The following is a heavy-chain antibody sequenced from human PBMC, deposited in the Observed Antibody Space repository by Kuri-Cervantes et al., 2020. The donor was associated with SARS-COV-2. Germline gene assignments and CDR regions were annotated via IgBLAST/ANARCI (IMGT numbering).Heavy chain of an antibody. Sequence: ASVKVSCKASGYTFTGYYMHWVRQAPGQGLEWMGWINPNSGGTNYAQRFQGRVTMTRDTSISTAYMELSRPRSDDTAVYYCARVHCISVSCFSAYPLDVWGQGTTVTVSS. CDR3: ARVHCISVSCFSAYPLDV. CDR1: GYTFTGYY. V-gene: IGHV1-2*02. CDR2: INPNSGGT. D-gene: IGHD2-2*01. J-gene: IGHJ6*02.